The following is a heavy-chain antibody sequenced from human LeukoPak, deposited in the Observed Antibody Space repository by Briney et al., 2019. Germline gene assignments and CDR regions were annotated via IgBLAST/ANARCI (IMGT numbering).Heavy chain of an antibody. J-gene: IGHJ2*01. CDR3: ARPRCGGDCSRPLRYFDL. CDR1: GYTFTGYY. CDR2: INAGNGNT. Sequence: ASVKVSCKASGYTFTGYYIHWVRQAPGQRLEWMGWINAGNGNTKYSQKFQGRVTITRDTSASTAYMELSSLRSEDTAVYYCARPRCGGDCSRPLRYFDLWGRGTLVTVSS. D-gene: IGHD2-21*02. V-gene: IGHV1-3*01.